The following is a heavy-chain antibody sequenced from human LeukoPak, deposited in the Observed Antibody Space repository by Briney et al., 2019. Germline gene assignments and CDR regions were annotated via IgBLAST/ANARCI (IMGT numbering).Heavy chain of an antibody. J-gene: IGHJ4*02. D-gene: IGHD5-24*01. CDR3: ARGVWRWPFGY. CDR1: GGSFSGYY. CDR2: INHSGST. V-gene: IGHV4-34*01. Sequence: PSETLSLTCAVYGGSFSGYYWSWIRQPPGKGLEWIGEINHSGSTNYNPSLKSRVTISVDTSKNQSSLKLSSVTAADTAVYYCARGVWRWPFGYWGQGTLVTVSS.